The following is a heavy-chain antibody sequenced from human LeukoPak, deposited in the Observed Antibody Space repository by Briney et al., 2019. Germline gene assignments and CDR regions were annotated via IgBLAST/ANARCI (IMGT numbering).Heavy chain of an antibody. Sequence: GGSLRLSCAASGFTFRNYAMSWVRQAPGKGLEWVSAISGSGARTYYADSVKGRFTISRDNSKNTLYLQMNSLRAEDTAVYYCAKERRLRLGELSSLDYWGQGTLVTVSS. D-gene: IGHD3-16*02. J-gene: IGHJ4*02. CDR3: AKERRLRLGELSSLDY. V-gene: IGHV3-23*01. CDR2: ISGSGART. CDR1: GFTFRNYA.